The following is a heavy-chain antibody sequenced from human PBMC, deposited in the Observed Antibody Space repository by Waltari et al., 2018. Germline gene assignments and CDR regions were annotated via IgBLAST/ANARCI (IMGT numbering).Heavy chain of an antibody. CDR1: GFSFMGFA. CDR2: ISGSGATP. CDR3: AKGSRGYTNYFFDS. Sequence: EVQLLESAGGLVQPGEALRLSCAASGFSFMGFAMTWVRQVPGEWLEWVASISGSGATPFYADSVKGRFTIVRDNSRDTVYLQMNSLRVDDSAVYYCAKGSRGYTNYFFDSWGQGTLVSVSS. D-gene: IGHD3-16*02. J-gene: IGHJ4*02. V-gene: IGHV3-23*01.